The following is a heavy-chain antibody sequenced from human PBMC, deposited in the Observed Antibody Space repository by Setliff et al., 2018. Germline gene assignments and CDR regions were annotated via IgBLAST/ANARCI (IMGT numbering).Heavy chain of an antibody. D-gene: IGHD2-21*02. CDR2: IDPADSDT. J-gene: IGHJ6*03. Sequence: PGESLKISCKAAGYSFTKYWIGWVRQMPGKGLEWMGIIDPADSDTTYSPSFQGQVTISADKSIGTAYLQWSSLKASDTAIYCCARRGWGSSSGDCYSPKGCYYYYMDVWGKGTTVTV. CDR3: ARRGWGSSSGDCYSPKGCYYYYMDV. CDR1: GYSFTKYW. V-gene: IGHV5-51*01.